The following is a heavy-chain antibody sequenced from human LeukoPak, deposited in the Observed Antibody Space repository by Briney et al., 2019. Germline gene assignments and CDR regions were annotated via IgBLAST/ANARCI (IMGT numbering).Heavy chain of an antibody. CDR2: IDWDDDK. D-gene: IGHD4-11*01. J-gene: IGHJ5*02. CDR3: ARIGSNYGFAGWNWFEP. Sequence: SGPALVKPTQTLTLTCTFSGFSLSTRGMCVGWIRQPLGKALEWLARIDWDDDKYYSTSLKTRLTISKDTSKNQVVLTMTNMDPVDTATYYCARIGSNYGFAGWNWFEPWGQGTLVTVSS. CDR1: GFSLSTRGMC. V-gene: IGHV2-70*11.